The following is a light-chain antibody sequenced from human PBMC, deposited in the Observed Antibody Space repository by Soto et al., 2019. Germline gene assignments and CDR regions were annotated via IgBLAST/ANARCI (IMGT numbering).Light chain of an antibody. J-gene: IGKJ4*01. V-gene: IGKV3-20*01. CDR3: HQYGSSP. Sequence: EIVLTQSPGTLSLSPAERATLSCRASQSVSSSYLSWYQQKPGQAPRLLIYGASSRATGIPDMFSGSWSGTYFTLTISRVEAEDVAVYYCHQYGSSPFGGGTKVEIK. CDR1: QSVSSSY. CDR2: GAS.